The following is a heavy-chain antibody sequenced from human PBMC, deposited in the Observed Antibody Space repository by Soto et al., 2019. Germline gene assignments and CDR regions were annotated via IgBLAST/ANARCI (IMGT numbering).Heavy chain of an antibody. D-gene: IGHD4-17*01. Sequence: SVKRSCKASGGTFSSYAISWVRQAPGQGLEWMGGIIPIFGTANYAQKFQGRVTITADESTSTAYMELSSLRSEDTAVYYCARLPTPDYYYYYGMDVWGQGTTVTVSS. CDR3: ARLPTPDYYYYYGMDV. CDR1: GGTFSSYA. V-gene: IGHV1-69*13. J-gene: IGHJ6*02. CDR2: IIPIFGTA.